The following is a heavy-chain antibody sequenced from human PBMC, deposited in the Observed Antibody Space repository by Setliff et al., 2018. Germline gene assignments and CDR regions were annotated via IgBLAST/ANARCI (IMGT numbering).Heavy chain of an antibody. Sequence: ASVKVSCKASGDTSTTYAIHWVRQAPGQGLEWMGWINAGNGNTKYSQKFQGRVTITRDTSASTAYMELSSLRSEDTAVYYCARGATVVIYYYMDVWGKGTTVTVSS. V-gene: IGHV1-3*01. CDR1: GDTSTTYA. CDR2: INAGNGNT. D-gene: IGHD4-17*01. J-gene: IGHJ6*03. CDR3: ARGATVVIYYYMDV.